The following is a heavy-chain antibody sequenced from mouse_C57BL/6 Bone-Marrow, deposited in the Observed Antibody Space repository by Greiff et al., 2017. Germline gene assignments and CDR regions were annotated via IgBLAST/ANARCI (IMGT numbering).Heavy chain of an antibody. CDR1: GYTFTSYW. Sequence: VQLQQSGAELVKPGASVKMSCKASGYTFTSYWITWVRQRPGQGLEWIGDIYPGSGSTNYNEKFKSKATLTVDTSSSTAYMQLSSLTSEDSAVYYCARAPCYSNYGDYWGQGTTLTVSS. V-gene: IGHV1-55*01. D-gene: IGHD2-5*01. J-gene: IGHJ2*01. CDR2: IYPGSGST. CDR3: ARAPCYSNYGDY.